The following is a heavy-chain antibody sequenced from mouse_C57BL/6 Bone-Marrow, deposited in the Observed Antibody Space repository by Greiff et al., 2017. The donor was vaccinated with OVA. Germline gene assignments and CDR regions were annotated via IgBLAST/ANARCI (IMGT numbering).Heavy chain of an antibody. CDR3: ASYDGED. Sequence: QVQLQQPGAELVKPGASVKLSCKASGYTFTSYWMQWVKQRPGQGLEWIGEIDPSDSYTNYNQKFKGKATLTVDTSSSTAYMQLSSLTSEDSAVYYCASYDGEDWGQGTLVTVSA. V-gene: IGHV1-50*01. J-gene: IGHJ3*01. D-gene: IGHD2-3*01. CDR2: IDPSDSYT. CDR1: GYTFTSYW.